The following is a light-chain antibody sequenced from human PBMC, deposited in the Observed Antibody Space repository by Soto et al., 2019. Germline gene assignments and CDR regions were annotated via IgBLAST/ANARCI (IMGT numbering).Light chain of an antibody. J-gene: IGKJ4*01. CDR3: QQSYELPLT. Sequence: DIQMTQSPSSLSASVGDRVTITCRASQSISRYLNWYQQIPGKAPKLLIYAASTLQSGVPSRFSGSGSGTDFTLTISSLQPEDFATYYWQQSYELPLTFGEGTKVEIK. CDR2: AAS. V-gene: IGKV1-39*01. CDR1: QSISRY.